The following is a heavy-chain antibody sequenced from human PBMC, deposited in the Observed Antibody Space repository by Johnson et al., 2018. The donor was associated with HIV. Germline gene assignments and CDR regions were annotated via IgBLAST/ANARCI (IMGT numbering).Heavy chain of an antibody. D-gene: IGHD3-3*01. CDR1: GFTFSSYG. J-gene: IGHJ3*02. V-gene: IGHV3-33*08. CDR2: IWYDGSNK. CDR3: TRVLRLLEGTYGVDGFDI. Sequence: QVQVVESGGGVVRPGGSLRLSCAASGFTFSSYGMHWVRQAPGKGLEWVAVIWYDGSNKYYADSVKGRFTISRDNSKNPLYLQMNSLGAEDTALYYCTRVLRLLEGTYGVDGFDIWGQGTKVIVSS.